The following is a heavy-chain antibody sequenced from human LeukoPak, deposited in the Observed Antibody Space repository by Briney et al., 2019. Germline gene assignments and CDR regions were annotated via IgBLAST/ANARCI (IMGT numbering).Heavy chain of an antibody. Sequence: ASVKVSCKASGYTFTSYDINWVRQATGQGLEWMGWMNPNSGNTGYAQKFQGRVTMTRNTSISTAYMELSSLRSEDTAVYYCAGAEAWLRLNSYYYMDVWGKGTTVTISS. CDR1: GYTFTSYD. CDR2: MNPNSGNT. V-gene: IGHV1-8*01. J-gene: IGHJ6*03. D-gene: IGHD5-12*01. CDR3: AGAEAWLRLNSYYYMDV.